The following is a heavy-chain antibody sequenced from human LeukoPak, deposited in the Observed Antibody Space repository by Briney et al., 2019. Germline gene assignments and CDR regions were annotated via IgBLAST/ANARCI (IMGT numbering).Heavy chain of an antibody. D-gene: IGHD4/OR15-4a*01. Sequence: NPSETLPLTCAVYVGSFSVFYWNWLRQPPGKGLEWIGEISHSGTTNSNPSLKNRVTISVVTAKNQFSLKLSSVTAADTAANYSARDYRARDRVFTYPWGQGTLVTVSS. CDR2: ISHSGTT. V-gene: IGHV4-34*01. CDR1: VGSFSVFY. J-gene: IGHJ5*02. CDR3: ARDYRARDRVFTYP.